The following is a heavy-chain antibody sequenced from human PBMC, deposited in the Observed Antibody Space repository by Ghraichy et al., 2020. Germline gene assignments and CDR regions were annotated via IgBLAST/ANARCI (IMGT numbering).Heavy chain of an antibody. D-gene: IGHD3-3*01. CDR1: GGSISSSSYY. V-gene: IGHV4-39*01. CDR3: ASAAGVDFFDY. J-gene: IGHJ4*02. Sequence: SETLSLTCTVSGGSISSSSYYWGWIRQPPGKGLEWIGSIYYSGSTYYNPSLKSRVTISVDTSKNQFSLKLSSVTAADTAVYYCASAAGVDFFDYWGQGTLVTVSS. CDR2: IYYSGST.